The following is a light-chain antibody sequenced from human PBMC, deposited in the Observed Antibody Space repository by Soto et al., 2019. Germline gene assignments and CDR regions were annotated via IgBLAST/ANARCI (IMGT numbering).Light chain of an antibody. CDR3: QQRGGWPLT. V-gene: IGKV3-11*01. CDR1: QGVGRF. CDR2: DAS. J-gene: IGKJ4*01. Sequence: EIVLTQSPATLSLSPGERAALSCRASQGVGRFLAWYQQKPGQAPRLLIYDASNRATGIPARFSGSGSETDFTRAIDNLEPEDFAVYYCQQRGGWPLTFGGGTKGEIK.